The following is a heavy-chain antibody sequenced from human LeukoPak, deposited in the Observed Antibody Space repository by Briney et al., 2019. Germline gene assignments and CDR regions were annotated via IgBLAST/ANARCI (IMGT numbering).Heavy chain of an antibody. CDR2: INPSGGST. D-gene: IGHD6-13*01. CDR1: GYTFTGYY. V-gene: IGHV1-46*01. CDR3: AREQQLVFIGAYFDY. J-gene: IGHJ4*02. Sequence: ASVKVSCKASGYTFTGYYMHWVRQAPGQGLEWMGIINPSGGSTSYAQKFQGRVTMTRDMSTSTVYMELSSLRSEDTAVYYCAREQQLVFIGAYFDYWGQGTLVTVSS.